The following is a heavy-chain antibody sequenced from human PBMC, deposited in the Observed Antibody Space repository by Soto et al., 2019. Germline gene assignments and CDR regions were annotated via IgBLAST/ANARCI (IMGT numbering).Heavy chain of an antibody. J-gene: IGHJ4*03. V-gene: IGHV3-23*01. Sequence: EVRLLESGGGLVQPGGSLRLSCAGSGFTFSSNAMSWVRQAPGKGLEWVSSVSGDGYASDYADSVKGRFTVSRHNSKNTLYLQINSLRAEDTAVYYCAKRHCYGSGSFALATWGQGTLVTVSS. D-gene: IGHD3-10*01. CDR1: GFTFSSNA. CDR3: AKRHCYGSGSFALAT. CDR2: VSGDGYAS.